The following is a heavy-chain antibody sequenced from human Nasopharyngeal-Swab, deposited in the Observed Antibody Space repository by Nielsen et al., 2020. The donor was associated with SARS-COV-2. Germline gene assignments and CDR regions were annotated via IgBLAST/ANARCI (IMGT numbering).Heavy chain of an antibody. V-gene: IGHV1-2*02. CDR3: ARGGIQLWERQNWFDP. J-gene: IGHJ5*02. CDR1: GYTFTDYY. Sequence: ASVKVSCKASGYTFTDYYIYWLRQAPGQGLEWMGWINPKSGNTDYAQKFQGRVTMARDTSISTAYMELSRLRSDDTAVYYCARGGIQLWERQNWFDPWGQGTLVTVSS. D-gene: IGHD5-18*01. CDR2: INPKSGNT.